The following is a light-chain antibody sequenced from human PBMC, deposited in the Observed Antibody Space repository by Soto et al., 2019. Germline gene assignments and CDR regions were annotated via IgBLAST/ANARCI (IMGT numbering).Light chain of an antibody. CDR2: DAS. Sequence: EIVLTQSPATLSLSPGERAILSCRASQSVSSSFAWYQQKTGQAPSLLIYDASNRATGIPARFSGSGSGPDFTLIISSLEPEDVSIYYCQQRSNWPPVTFGGGTKVEIK. V-gene: IGKV3-11*01. J-gene: IGKJ4*01. CDR1: QSVSSS. CDR3: QQRSNWPPVT.